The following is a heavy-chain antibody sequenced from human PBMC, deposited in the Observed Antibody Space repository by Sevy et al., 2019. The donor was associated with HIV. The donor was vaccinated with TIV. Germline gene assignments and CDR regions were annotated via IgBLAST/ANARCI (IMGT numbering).Heavy chain of an antibody. J-gene: IGHJ4*02. CDR3: ARGYHDFWTGSRDYFDF. CDR1: GGSISSSNW. V-gene: IGHV4-4*02. Sequence: SETVSLTCGVSGGSISSSNWWSWVRQPPGRGLEWIGEIYYSGSTNYNPSLKSRVTILLDKSKNQFSLNVTSVTAADTAVYYCARGYHDFWTGSRDYFDFWGQGILVTVSS. CDR2: IYYSGST. D-gene: IGHD3-3*01.